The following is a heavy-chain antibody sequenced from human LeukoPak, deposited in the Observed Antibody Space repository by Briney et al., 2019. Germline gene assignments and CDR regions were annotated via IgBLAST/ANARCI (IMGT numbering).Heavy chain of an antibody. D-gene: IGHD1-7*01. CDR3: ARARTGTTNYYYYYMDV. Sequence: SVKVSCKASGGTFSSYTISWVRQAPGQGLEWMGKIIPILGIANYAQKFQGRVTITADKSTSTAYMELSSLRSEDTAVYYCARARTGTTNYYYYYMDVWGKGTTVTVSS. J-gene: IGHJ6*03. CDR1: GGTFSSYT. V-gene: IGHV1-69*02. CDR2: IIPILGIA.